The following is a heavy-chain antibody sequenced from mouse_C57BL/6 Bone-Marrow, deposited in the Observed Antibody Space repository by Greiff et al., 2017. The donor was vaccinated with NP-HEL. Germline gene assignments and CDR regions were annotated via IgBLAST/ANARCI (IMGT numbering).Heavy chain of an antibody. CDR2: ISSGSSTI. D-gene: IGHD1-1*01. J-gene: IGHJ1*03. Sequence: EVKLMESGGGLVKPGGSLKLSCAASGFTFSDYGMHWVRQAPEKGLEWVAYISSGSSTIYYADTVKGRFTISRDNAKNTLFLQMTSLRSEDTAMYYCATHYYGSSYVEYFEGWGTGTTVTVSS. CDR1: GFTFSDYG. CDR3: ATHYYGSSYVEYFEG. V-gene: IGHV5-17*01.